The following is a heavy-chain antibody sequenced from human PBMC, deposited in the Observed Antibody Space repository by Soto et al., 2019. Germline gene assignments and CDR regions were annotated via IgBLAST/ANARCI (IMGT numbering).Heavy chain of an antibody. CDR1: GFTFSSYG. CDR3: ARDPLYSSSPFYYYYGMDV. V-gene: IGHV3-33*01. J-gene: IGHJ6*02. D-gene: IGHD6-13*01. Sequence: SLRLSCAASGFTFSSYGMHWVRQAPGKGLEWVAVIWYDGSNKYYADSVKGRFTISRDNSKNTLYLQMNSLRAEDTAVYYCARDPLYSSSPFYYYYGMDVWGQGTTVTVSS. CDR2: IWYDGSNK.